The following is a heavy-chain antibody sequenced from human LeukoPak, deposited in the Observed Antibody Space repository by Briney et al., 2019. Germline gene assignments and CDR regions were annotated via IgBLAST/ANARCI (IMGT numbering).Heavy chain of an antibody. J-gene: IGHJ6*02. CDR2: INPNSGGT. CDR3: ARMDSGGWYVPYYYYGMDV. V-gene: IGHV1-2*02. Sequence: GASVKVSCKASGYTFTGYYMHWVRQAPGQGLEWMGWINPNSGGTNYAQKFQGRVTMTRDTSISTAYMELSRLRSDDTAVYYCARMDSGGWYVPYYYYGMDVWGQGTTVTVSS. CDR1: GYTFTGYY. D-gene: IGHD6-19*01.